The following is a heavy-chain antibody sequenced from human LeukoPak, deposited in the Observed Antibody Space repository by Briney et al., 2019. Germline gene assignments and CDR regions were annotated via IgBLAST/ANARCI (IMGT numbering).Heavy chain of an antibody. CDR2: INPNSGGT. J-gene: IGHJ6*03. V-gene: IGHV1-2*02. Sequence: ASVKVSCKASGYTFTGYYMHWVRQAPGQGLEWMGWINPNSGGTNYAQKFQGRVTMTRDTSISTAYMELSRLRSDDTAVYYCARMPQYSYGYYCYYMDVWGKGTTVTVSS. D-gene: IGHD5-18*01. CDR3: ARMPQYSYGYYCYYMDV. CDR1: GYTFTGYY.